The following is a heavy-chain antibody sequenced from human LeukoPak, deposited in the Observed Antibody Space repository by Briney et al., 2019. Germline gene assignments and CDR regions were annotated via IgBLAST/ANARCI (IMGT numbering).Heavy chain of an antibody. CDR2: IYSGGST. CDR1: GFTVSSNY. CDR3: ARDLVGATPPLGY. V-gene: IGHV3-66*01. Sequence: PGGSLRLSCAASGFTVSSNYMGWVRQAPGKGLEWVSVIYSGGSTYYADSVKGRFTISRDNSKNTLYLQMNSLRAEDTAVYYCARDLVGATPPLGYWGQGTLVTVSS. J-gene: IGHJ4*02. D-gene: IGHD1-26*01.